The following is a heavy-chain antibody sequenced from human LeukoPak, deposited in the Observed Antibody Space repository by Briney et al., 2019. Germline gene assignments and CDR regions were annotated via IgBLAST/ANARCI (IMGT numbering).Heavy chain of an antibody. CDR2: INSSSSYI. J-gene: IGHJ5*02. V-gene: IGHV3-21*01. Sequence: GGSLRLSCAASGFTFSSYSMNWVRQAPGKGLEWVSSINSSSSYIYYADSVKDRFTISRDNAKNSLYLQMDSLRAEDTAVYYCARDINSYYDFWSGNSNWFDPWGQGTLVTVSS. CDR1: GFTFSSYS. D-gene: IGHD3-3*01. CDR3: ARDINSYYDFWSGNSNWFDP.